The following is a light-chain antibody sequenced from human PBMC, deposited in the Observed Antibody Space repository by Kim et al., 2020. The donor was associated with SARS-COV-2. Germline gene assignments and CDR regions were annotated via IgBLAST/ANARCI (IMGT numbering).Light chain of an antibody. CDR1: QGIRNE. CDR2: AAS. J-gene: IGKJ1*01. Sequence: AIQMTQSPSSLSASVGDRVTITCRASQGIRNELGWYQQKPGKAPKLPIYAASSLQSGVPSRFSGSGSGTDFTLTISSLQPEDFATYYCLHDYNYPRTFGQGTKVDIK. CDR3: LHDYNYPRT. V-gene: IGKV1-6*01.